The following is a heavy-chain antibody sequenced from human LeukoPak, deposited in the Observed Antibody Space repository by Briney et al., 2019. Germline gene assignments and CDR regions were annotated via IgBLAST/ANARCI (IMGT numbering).Heavy chain of an antibody. V-gene: IGHV1-69*05. CDR1: GGTFSSYA. J-gene: IGHJ5*02. Sequence: SVKVSCKASGGTFSSYAISWVRQAPGQGLEWLGRIIPIFGTANYAQKFQGRVTITTDESTTTAYMELSSLRSEDTAVYYCARAAMIEDGWFDPWGQGTLVTVSS. CDR2: IIPIFGTA. D-gene: IGHD3-22*01. CDR3: ARAAMIEDGWFDP.